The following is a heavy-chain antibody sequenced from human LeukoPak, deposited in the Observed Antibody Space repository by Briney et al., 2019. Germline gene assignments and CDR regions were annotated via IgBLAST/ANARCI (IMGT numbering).Heavy chain of an antibody. J-gene: IGHJ5*02. V-gene: IGHV3-30-3*01. CDR3: ARVTSYDFWSGPLFDP. Sequence: GSLRLSCAASGFTFSSYAMHWVRQAPGKGLEWVAVISYDGSNKYYADSVKGRFTISRDNSKNTLYLQMNSLRAEDTAVYYCARVTSYDFWSGPLFDPWGQGTLVTVSS. CDR2: ISYDGSNK. CDR1: GFTFSSYA. D-gene: IGHD3-3*01.